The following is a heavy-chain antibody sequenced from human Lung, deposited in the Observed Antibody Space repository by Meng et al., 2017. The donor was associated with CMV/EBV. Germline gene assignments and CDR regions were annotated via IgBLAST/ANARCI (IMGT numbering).Heavy chain of an antibody. D-gene: IGHD1-26*01. Sequence: GESLKISCAASGFTFSSYGMHWVRQAPGKGLAWVAFIRYDGSNKYYADSVKGRFTISRDNSKNTLYLQMNSLSAEDTAVYYCAKDYSFDYWGQGTLVTVSS. CDR2: IRYDGSNK. CDR3: AKDYSFDY. V-gene: IGHV3-30*02. CDR1: GFTFSSYG. J-gene: IGHJ4*02.